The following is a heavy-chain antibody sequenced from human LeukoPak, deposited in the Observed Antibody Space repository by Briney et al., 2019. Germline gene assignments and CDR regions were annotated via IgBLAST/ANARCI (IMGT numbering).Heavy chain of an antibody. J-gene: IGHJ3*02. CDR2: IYSGGST. V-gene: IGHV3-53*01. CDR1: GFTFSNDA. Sequence: GGSLRLSCAASGFTFSNDAMSWVRQAPGKGLEWVSVIYSGGSTYYAGSVKGRFTISRDNSKNTLYLQMNSLRAEDTAVYYCARGLGDDAFDIWGQGTMVTVSS. CDR3: ARGLGDDAFDI.